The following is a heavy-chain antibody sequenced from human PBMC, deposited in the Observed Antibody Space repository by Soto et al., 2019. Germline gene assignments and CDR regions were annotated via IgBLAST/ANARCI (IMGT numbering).Heavy chain of an antibody. V-gene: IGHV3-23*01. CDR1: GFTFSSYA. J-gene: IGHJ6*02. CDR3: AKDLGITTVAYYYGMDV. D-gene: IGHD4-17*01. CDR2: ISGSGGST. Sequence: VGSLRLSCAASGFTFSSYAMSWVRQAPGKGLEWVSAISGSGGSTYYADSVKGRFTISRDNSKNTLYLQMNSLRAEDTAVYYCAKDLGITTVAYYYGMDVWGQGTTVTVSS.